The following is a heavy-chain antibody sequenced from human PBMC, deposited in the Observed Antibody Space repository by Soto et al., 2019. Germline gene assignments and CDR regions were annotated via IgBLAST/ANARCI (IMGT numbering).Heavy chain of an antibody. J-gene: IGHJ6*02. V-gene: IGHV1-46*01. D-gene: IGHD2-8*01. CDR2: INPSGGST. CDR1: GYTFTSYY. CDR3: AGCTNGVCPRDYYYGMDV. Sequence: ASVKVSCQASGYTFTSYYMHWVRQAPGQGLEWMGIINPSGGSTSYAQKFQGRVTMTRDTSTSTVYMELSSLRSEDTAVYYCAGCTNGVCPRDYYYGMDVWGQGTTVTVSS.